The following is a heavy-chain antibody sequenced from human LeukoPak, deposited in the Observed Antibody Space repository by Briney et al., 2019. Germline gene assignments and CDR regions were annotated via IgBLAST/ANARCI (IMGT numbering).Heavy chain of an antibody. D-gene: IGHD1-26*01. Sequence: PGGSLRLSCAASGFTFDDYGMSWVRQAPGKGLEWVSGINWNGGSTGYADSVKGRFTISRDNAKNSLYLQMNSLRAEDTALYYCARDGSGSCYRGSFDYWGQGTLVTVSS. CDR2: INWNGGST. CDR3: ARDGSGSCYRGSFDY. J-gene: IGHJ4*02. CDR1: GFTFDDYG. V-gene: IGHV3-20*04.